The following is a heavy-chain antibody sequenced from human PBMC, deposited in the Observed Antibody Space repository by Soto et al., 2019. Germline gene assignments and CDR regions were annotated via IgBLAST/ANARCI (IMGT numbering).Heavy chain of an antibody. Sequence: PSETLSLTCTVSGGSISSYYWSWIRQPPGKGLEWIGYIYYSGSTNYNPSLKSRVTISVDTSKNQFSLRLSSVTAADTAVYYCATRRIAAALFDYWGQETLVTVSS. V-gene: IGHV4-59*01. CDR2: IYYSGST. D-gene: IGHD6-13*01. CDR1: GGSISSYY. J-gene: IGHJ4*02. CDR3: ATRRIAAALFDY.